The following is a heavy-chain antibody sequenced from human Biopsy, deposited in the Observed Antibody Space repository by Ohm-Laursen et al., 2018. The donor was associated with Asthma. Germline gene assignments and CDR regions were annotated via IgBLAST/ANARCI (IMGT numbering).Heavy chain of an antibody. CDR3: ALSQDSGFDDHSPSWFDP. Sequence: TQTLPLTYSFSGFSLRTPGVGVGWIRQSPGKALEWLALIYWDDYNLFRPSLKRRLTITKDPSKNQVVLTMTKMDPVDSGTYYCALSQDSGFDDHSPSWFDPWGQGTLVTVSS. CDR1: GFSLRTPGVG. CDR2: IYWDDYN. D-gene: IGHD3-9*01. V-gene: IGHV2-5*02. J-gene: IGHJ5*02.